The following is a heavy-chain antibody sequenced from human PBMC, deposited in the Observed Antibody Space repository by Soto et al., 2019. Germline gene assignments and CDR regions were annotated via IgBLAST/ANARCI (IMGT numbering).Heavy chain of an antibody. D-gene: IGHD5-18*01. CDR2: IGTAGDT. CDR1: GFTFSSYD. CDR3: ARVKTASDAFDI. Sequence: EVQLVESGGGLVQPGGSLRLSCAASGFTFSSYDMHWVRQATGKGLEWVSAIGTAGDTYYPGSVKGRFTISRENAKNSSYLQMNSLRAEDTAVYYRARVKTASDAFDIWGQGPMVTVSS. V-gene: IGHV3-13*01. J-gene: IGHJ3*02.